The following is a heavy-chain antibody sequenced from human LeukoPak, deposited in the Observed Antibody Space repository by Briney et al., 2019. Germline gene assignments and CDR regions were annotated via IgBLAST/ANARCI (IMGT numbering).Heavy chain of an antibody. CDR3: ARAENSGSGGLDP. Sequence: GGSLRLSCAASGFTFNYYSMHWVRQAPGKGLEWVAGISYDGSNEYYADAMKGRFTISRDNSKNTLYLQMSSLRAEDTAVYYCARAENSGSGGLDPWGQGTLVTVSS. J-gene: IGHJ5*02. D-gene: IGHD2-15*01. V-gene: IGHV3-30*04. CDR1: GFTFNYYS. CDR2: ISYDGSNE.